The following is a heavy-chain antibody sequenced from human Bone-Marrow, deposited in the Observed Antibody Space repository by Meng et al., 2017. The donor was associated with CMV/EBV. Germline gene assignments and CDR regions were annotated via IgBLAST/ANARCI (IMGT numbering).Heavy chain of an antibody. CDR2: IYYTGNT. J-gene: IGHJ4*02. D-gene: IGHD3-16*01. V-gene: IGHV4-61*01. CDR3: ARDPGGGLDY. Sequence: GSLRLSCTVSGGSVTSDNYYWSWIRQPPGKGLEWIGYIYYTGNTNYNPSLKSRVTISIDTSKNQFSLKLSSVTAADKAVYYCARDPGGGLDYWGQGTLVTVSS. CDR1: GGSVTSDNYY.